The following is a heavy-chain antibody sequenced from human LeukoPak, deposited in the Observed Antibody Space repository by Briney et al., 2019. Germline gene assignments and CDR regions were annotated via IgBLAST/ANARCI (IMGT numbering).Heavy chain of an antibody. Sequence: PGGSLRLSCAASGFTFSSYSMNWVRQAPGKGLEWVSYISSSSSTIYYADSVKGRFTISRDNAKNSLYLQMNSLRAEDTAVYYCARDETIAAGYSSGWYDTPRGYFDYWGQGTLVTVSS. V-gene: IGHV3-48*01. CDR1: GFTFSSYS. CDR3: ARDETIAAGYSSGWYDTPRGYFDY. CDR2: ISSSSSTI. J-gene: IGHJ4*02. D-gene: IGHD6-19*01.